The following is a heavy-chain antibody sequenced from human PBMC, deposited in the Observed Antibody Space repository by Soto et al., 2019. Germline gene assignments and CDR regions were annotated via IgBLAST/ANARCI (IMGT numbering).Heavy chain of an antibody. D-gene: IGHD6-13*01. CDR2: IYTSGST. J-gene: IGHJ5*02. CDR3: ARQDSSSWSEGWFDP. V-gene: IGHV4-4*07. Sequence: SETLSLTCTVSGGSISSYYWSWIRQPAGKGLEWIGRIYTSGSTNYNPSLKSRVTMSVDTSKNQFSLKLSSVTAADTAVYHCARQDSSSWSEGWFDPWGQGTPVTVSS. CDR1: GGSISSYY.